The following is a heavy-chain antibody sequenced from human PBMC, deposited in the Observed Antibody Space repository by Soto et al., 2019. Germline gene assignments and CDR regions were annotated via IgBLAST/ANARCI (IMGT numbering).Heavy chain of an antibody. CDR3: AREYSSVSYYGMDV. Sequence: TLSLTCTVSGGSISSYYWSWIRQPPGKGLEWIGYIYYSGSTNYNPSLKSRVTISVDTSKNQFSLKLSSVTAADTAVYYCAREYSSVSYYGMDVWGQGTTVTVSS. CDR2: IYYSGST. J-gene: IGHJ6*02. V-gene: IGHV4-59*01. D-gene: IGHD5-18*01. CDR1: GGSISSYY.